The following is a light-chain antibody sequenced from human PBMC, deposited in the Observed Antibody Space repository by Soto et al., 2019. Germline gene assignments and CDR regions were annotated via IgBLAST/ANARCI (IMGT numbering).Light chain of an antibody. J-gene: IGKJ2*01. CDR3: QQYDKWPPYT. CDR2: GAS. V-gene: IGKV3-15*01. Sequence: LVWAQCPATLSVSPSAISTFSGRGSPSVSTKLAWYQQKPGQAPTPLIYGASTRATGIPARFSGSGSGTEFTLTLSGLQSEDFAVYYCQQYDKWPPYTFGQGTKVDIK. CDR1: PSVSTK.